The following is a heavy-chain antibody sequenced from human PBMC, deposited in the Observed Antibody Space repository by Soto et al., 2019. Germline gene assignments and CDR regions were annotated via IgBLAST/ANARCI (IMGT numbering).Heavy chain of an antibody. J-gene: IGHJ3*02. CDR3: ARGHYYDSSGSPDAFDI. CDR1: GYSFTSYC. V-gene: IGHV5-51*01. CDR2: IYPCDSDT. Sequence: GESLKISCKGSGYSFTSYCIGWVRQMPWKGLEWMGIIYPCDSDTRYSPSFQGQVTISADKSISTAYLQWSSLKASDTAMYYCARGHYYDSSGSPDAFDIWDQGTMLAVS. D-gene: IGHD3-22*01.